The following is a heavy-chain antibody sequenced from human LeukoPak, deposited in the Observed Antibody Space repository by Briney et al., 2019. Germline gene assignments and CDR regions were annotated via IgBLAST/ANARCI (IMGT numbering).Heavy chain of an antibody. CDR2: ISGSGGST. D-gene: IGHD3-22*01. CDR3: AKGRYYYDSSDAFDI. J-gene: IGHJ3*02. Sequence: RGVSLRLSCAASGITFTSYAMSWVRQAPGEGLEWVSAISGSGGSTYYADSVKGRFTISRDNSKNTLYLQMNSLRAEDTAVYYCAKGRYYYDSSDAFDIWGQGTMVTVSS. V-gene: IGHV3-23*01. CDR1: GITFTSYA.